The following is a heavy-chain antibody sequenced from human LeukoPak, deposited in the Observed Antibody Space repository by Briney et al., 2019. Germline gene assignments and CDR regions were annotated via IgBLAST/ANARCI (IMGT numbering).Heavy chain of an antibody. V-gene: IGHV4-59*08. J-gene: IGHJ4*02. D-gene: IGHD6-13*01. CDR1: GGFISSYY. Sequence: PSETLSLTCTVSGGFISSYYWSWIRQPPGKGLEWIGYIYYSGSTTYNPSLKSRVSMSVDTSKNQFFLQLSSVTAADTAVYYCARSGIAAAGQDFDYWGQGTLVTVSS. CDR2: IYYSGST. CDR3: ARSGIAAAGQDFDY.